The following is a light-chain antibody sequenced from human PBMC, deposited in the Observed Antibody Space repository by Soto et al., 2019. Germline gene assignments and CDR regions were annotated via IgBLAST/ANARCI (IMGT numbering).Light chain of an antibody. CDR2: GVS. Sequence: ETVLTQSPGTLSLPQAQRATLSCRASQSVTSNQLAWFRQKPGQAPRLLIWGVSNRATGIPDRFSGSGSGTDFTLTISRLEPEDFVVFYCYQYDSSPPTFGQGTKVDIK. CDR1: QSVTSNQ. CDR3: YQYDSSPPT. V-gene: IGKV3-20*01. J-gene: IGKJ1*01.